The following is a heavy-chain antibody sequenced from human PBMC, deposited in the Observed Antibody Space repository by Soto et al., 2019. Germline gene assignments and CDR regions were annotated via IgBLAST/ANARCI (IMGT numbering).Heavy chain of an antibody. Sequence: QVQLVESGGGVVQPGMSLRLSCAASGFTFNSYGMHWVRQAPGKGLEWVVVISFDGGNSVYADSVKGRFTISRDNSKETLYLKMTSLSPEDTAVYYCVKQSGSGSYSNVGSGGPFDYWGQGALVTVSS. D-gene: IGHD3-10*01. CDR2: ISFDGGNS. V-gene: IGHV3-30*18. CDR3: VKQSGSGSYSNVGSGGPFDY. J-gene: IGHJ4*02. CDR1: GFTFNSYG.